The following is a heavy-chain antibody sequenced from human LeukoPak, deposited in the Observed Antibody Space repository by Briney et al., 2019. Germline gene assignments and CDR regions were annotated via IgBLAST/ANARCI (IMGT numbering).Heavy chain of an antibody. J-gene: IGHJ4*02. D-gene: IGHD2-15*01. CDR3: ARVVYCSGGSYYFDY. CDR1: GFTFSSYW. Sequence: GGSLRLSCAASGFTFSSYWMHWVRQAPGKGLVWVSRINSDGSSTSYADSVKGRFTISRDNAKNTLYLQMISLRAEDTAVYYCARVVYCSGGSYYFDYWGQGTLVTVSS. CDR2: INSDGSST. V-gene: IGHV3-74*01.